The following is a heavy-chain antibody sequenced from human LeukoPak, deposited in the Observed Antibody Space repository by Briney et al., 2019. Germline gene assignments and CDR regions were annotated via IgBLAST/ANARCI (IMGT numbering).Heavy chain of an antibody. CDR3: ARYDSRGSASTRFDY. CDR1: GYSLGKNYY. D-gene: IGHD3-16*01. V-gene: IGHV4-38-2*01. Sequence: PSETLSLTCAVSGYSLGKNYYWGWIRQPPEKGLEWIGRIYGTGTTSYNPSLMNRVTMSVDTSKNHFSLKLTSVTAADTAVYYCARYDSRGSASTRFDYWGQGILVTISS. J-gene: IGHJ4*02. CDR2: IYGTGTT.